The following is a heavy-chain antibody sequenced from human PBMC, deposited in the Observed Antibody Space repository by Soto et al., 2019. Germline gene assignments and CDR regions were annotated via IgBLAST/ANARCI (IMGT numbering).Heavy chain of an antibody. CDR2: IYPGDSDT. V-gene: IGHV5-51*01. CDR3: ARGTYSHVWGSYRYYYYYYGMDV. D-gene: IGHD3-16*02. CDR1: GYSFTSYW. J-gene: IGHJ6*02. Sequence: PGESLKISCXGSGYSFTSYWIGWVRQMPGKGLEWMGIIYPGDSDTRYSPSFQGQVTISADKSISTAYLQWSSLKASDTAMYYCARGTYSHVWGSYRYYYYYYGMDVWGQGTTVTVSS.